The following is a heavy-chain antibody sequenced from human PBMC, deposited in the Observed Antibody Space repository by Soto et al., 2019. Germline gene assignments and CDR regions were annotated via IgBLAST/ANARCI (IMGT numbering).Heavy chain of an antibody. CDR1: GDSVSSNSAA. CDR2: TYYRSKWYN. J-gene: IGHJ6*02. Sequence: SQTLSLTCAISGDSVSSNSAAWNWIRQSPSRGLEWLGRTYYRSKWYNDYAVSVKSRITINPDTSKNQFSLQLNSVTPEDTAVYYCARFDVVYGSPNYYYYGMDVWGQGTTVTVSS. CDR3: ARFDVVYGSPNYYYYGMDV. D-gene: IGHD2-15*01. V-gene: IGHV6-1*01.